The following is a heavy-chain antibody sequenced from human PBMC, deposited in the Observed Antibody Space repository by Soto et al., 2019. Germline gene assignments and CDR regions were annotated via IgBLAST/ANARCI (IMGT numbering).Heavy chain of an antibody. CDR3: ASASVGDTTNDAFDI. J-gene: IGHJ3*02. CDR1: GYTFTSYG. V-gene: IGHV1-18*04. D-gene: IGHD1-26*01. CDR2: ISDYNGNT. Sequence: QVQLVQSGAEVKKPGASVKVSCKASGYTFTSYGISWVRQAPGQGLEWMGWISDYNGNTNYAQKLQDRVTMTTDTSRSTAYMERRSQRYDETAVYYGASASVGDTTNDAFDIWGRRTMVTDS.